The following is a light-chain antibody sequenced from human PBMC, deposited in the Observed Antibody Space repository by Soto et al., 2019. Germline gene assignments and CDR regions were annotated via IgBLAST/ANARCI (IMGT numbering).Light chain of an antibody. Sequence: QSALTQPASVSGSPGQSITVSCIGTSNDVGAFIYVSWYQQHPDKAPKLILYNVDTRPFGVSHRFSGSKSANTAYLTISGLQADDEADYYCHSHTTAGIHVFGSGTKLTVL. CDR2: NVD. CDR3: HSHTTAGIHV. CDR1: SNDVGAFIY. V-gene: IGLV2-14*03. J-gene: IGLJ1*01.